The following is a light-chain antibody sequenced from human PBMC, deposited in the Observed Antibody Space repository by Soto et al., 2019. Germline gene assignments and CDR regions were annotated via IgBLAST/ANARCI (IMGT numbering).Light chain of an antibody. J-gene: IGKJ1*01. Sequence: EIVLTQSPGTLSLSPGERATLSCRASQSVSSSYLAWYQQKPGQAPRLLIYGASSRPTGIPDRFSGSGSGTDFTLTISRLEPEDCAEYYCQQYGSSPGTFGQGTKVEIK. CDR2: GAS. CDR3: QQYGSSPGT. V-gene: IGKV3-20*01. CDR1: QSVSSSY.